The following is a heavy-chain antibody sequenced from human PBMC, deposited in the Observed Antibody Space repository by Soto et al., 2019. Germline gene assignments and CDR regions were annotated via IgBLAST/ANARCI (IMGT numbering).Heavy chain of an antibody. V-gene: IGHV3-73*01. D-gene: IGHD3-22*01. CDR3: TTTGEYYYDSSGYYSLDY. CDR2: IRSKANSYAT. CDR1: GFTFSGSA. J-gene: IGHJ4*02. Sequence: PGGSLRLSCAASGFTFSGSAMHWVRQASGKGLEWVGRIRSKANSYATAHAASVKGRFIISRDDSKNTAYLQMNSLKTEDTAVYYCTTTGEYYYDSSGYYSLDYWGQGTLVTVSS.